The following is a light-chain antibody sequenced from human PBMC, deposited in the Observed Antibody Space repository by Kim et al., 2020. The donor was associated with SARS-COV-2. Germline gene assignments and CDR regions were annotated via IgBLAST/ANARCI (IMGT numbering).Light chain of an antibody. V-gene: IGLV1-44*01. J-gene: IGLJ3*02. CDR1: NSNIGSNT. CDR3: AAWDDSLNGRV. Sequence: QSVLTQPPSTSGTPGQSVTISCSGSNSNIGSNTVNWYQQFPGTAPKLLIYNNHQRPSGVPDRFSGSKSGTSASLAIRGLQPEDEADYYCAAWDDSLNGRVFGGGTKLTVL. CDR2: NNH.